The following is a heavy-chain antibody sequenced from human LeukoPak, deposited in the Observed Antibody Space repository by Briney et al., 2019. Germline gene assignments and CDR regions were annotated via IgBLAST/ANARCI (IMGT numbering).Heavy chain of an antibody. J-gene: IGHJ4*02. CDR3: ARGGGDYYDSSGYYHNYFDY. CDR1: GYSISSGYY. Sequence: SETLSLTCTVSGYSISSGYYWGWIRQPPGKGLEWIGSIYHSGSTYYNPSLKSRVTISVDTSKNQFSLKLSSVTAADTAVYYCARGGGDYYDSSGYYHNYFDYWGQGTLVTVSS. D-gene: IGHD3-22*01. CDR2: IYHSGST. V-gene: IGHV4-38-2*02.